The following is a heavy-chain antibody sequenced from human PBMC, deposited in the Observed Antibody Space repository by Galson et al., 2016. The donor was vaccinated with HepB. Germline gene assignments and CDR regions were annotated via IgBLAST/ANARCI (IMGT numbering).Heavy chain of an antibody. D-gene: IGHD2-15*01. J-gene: IGHJ6*03. CDR3: VREGGDCSTGTCYFYYYYMDV. CDR2: MYNTGRT. Sequence: SLRLSCAASGFSVSQSYMSWVRQAPGKGLEWVSVMYNTGRTDYADSVKGRFTISRDNSKNTLDLEMTSLRTEDTAVYYCVREGGDCSTGTCYFYYYYMDVWGKGTPVTVSS. CDR1: GFSVSQSY. V-gene: IGHV3-53*01.